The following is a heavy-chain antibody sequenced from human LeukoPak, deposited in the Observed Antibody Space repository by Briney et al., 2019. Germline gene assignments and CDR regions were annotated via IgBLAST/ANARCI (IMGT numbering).Heavy chain of an antibody. CDR2: INHSGST. D-gene: IGHD3-22*01. CDR3: ARNRIVVVPDAFDI. CDR1: GFTFDDYG. J-gene: IGHJ3*02. V-gene: IGHV4-34*01. Sequence: PGGSLRLSCAASGFTFDDYGMSWIRQPPGKGLEWIGEINHSGSTNYNPSLKSRVTISVDTSKNQFSLKLSSVTAADTAVYYCARNRIVVVPDAFDIWGQGTMVTVSS.